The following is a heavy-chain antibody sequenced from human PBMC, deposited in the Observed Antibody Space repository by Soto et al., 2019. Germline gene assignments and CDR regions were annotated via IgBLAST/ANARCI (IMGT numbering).Heavy chain of an antibody. CDR1: GGTFSSYA. CDR3: ARDPRELLDYYYGMDV. D-gene: IGHD1-7*01. J-gene: IGHJ6*02. Sequence: ASVKVSCKASGGTFSSYAISWVRQAPGQGLEWMGGIIPIFGTANYAQKFQGRVKITADESTSTAYMELSSLRSEDTAVYYCARDPRELLDYYYGMDVWGQGTTVTVSS. CDR2: IIPIFGTA. V-gene: IGHV1-69*01.